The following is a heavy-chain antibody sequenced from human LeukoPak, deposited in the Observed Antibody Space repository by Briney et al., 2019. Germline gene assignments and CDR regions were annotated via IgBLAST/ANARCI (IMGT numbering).Heavy chain of an antibody. D-gene: IGHD6-13*01. CDR2: IIPIFGTA. Sequence: ASVKVSCKASGYTFTSYGISWVRQAPGQGLEWMGGIIPIFGTANYAQKFQGRVTITADKSTSTAYMELSSLRSEDTAVYYCARAAAAAGTEWFDPWGQGTLVTVSS. CDR1: GYTFTSYG. V-gene: IGHV1-69*06. J-gene: IGHJ5*02. CDR3: ARAAAAAGTEWFDP.